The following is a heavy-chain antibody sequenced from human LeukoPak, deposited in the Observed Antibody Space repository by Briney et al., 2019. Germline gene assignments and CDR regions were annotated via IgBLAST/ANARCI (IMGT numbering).Heavy chain of an antibody. J-gene: IGHJ4*02. D-gene: IGHD2-21*02. V-gene: IGHV3-23*01. CDR2: ISGSGGST. CDR3: AKAENCGGDCAQFDY. CDR1: GFTFSSYA. Sequence: PGGSLRLSCAASGFTFSSYAMSWVRQAPGKGLEWVSAISGSGGSTYYADSVKGRFTISRDNSKNTLYLQMNSLRAEDTAVYHCAKAENCGGDCAQFDYWGQGTLVTVSP.